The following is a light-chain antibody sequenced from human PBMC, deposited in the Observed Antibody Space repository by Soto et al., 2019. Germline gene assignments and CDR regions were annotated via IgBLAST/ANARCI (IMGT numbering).Light chain of an antibody. Sequence: QSALTQPASVSGSPGQSITISCTGTSSDVGGYNYVSWYQQHPGKAPKLMIFDVSQRPSGVPDRFSGSKSGNTASLTISGLQAEDEADYYCCSFVGSYRWVFGGGTKLTVL. CDR3: CSFVGSYRWV. CDR1: SSDVGGYNY. CDR2: DVS. J-gene: IGLJ3*02. V-gene: IGLV2-11*01.